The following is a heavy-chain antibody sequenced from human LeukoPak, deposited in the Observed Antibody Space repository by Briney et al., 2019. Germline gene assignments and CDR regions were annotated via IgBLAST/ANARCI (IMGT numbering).Heavy chain of an antibody. Sequence: PGGSLRLSCAASGFTFSSYSMKWVRQAPGKGLEWISYISSSSSTIYYADSVKGRFTISRGNAENSLHLQMNSLRAEDTAVYFCARADYSGSYYADYWGQGTLVTVSS. J-gene: IGHJ4*02. CDR1: GFTFSSYS. D-gene: IGHD1-26*01. V-gene: IGHV3-48*01. CDR2: ISSSSSTI. CDR3: ARADYSGSYYADY.